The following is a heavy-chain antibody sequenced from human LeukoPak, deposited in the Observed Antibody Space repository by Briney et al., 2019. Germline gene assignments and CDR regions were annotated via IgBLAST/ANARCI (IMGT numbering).Heavy chain of an antibody. D-gene: IGHD2-15*01. Sequence: PGGSLRLSCAASGFTFSSYGIHWVRQAPGKGLEWVAFIRNDGSNKYYADSVKGRFTVSRDNSKNTLYLQMNSLRVEDAAVYYCAFPRYCSGGSCYPFDYWGQGTLVTVSS. V-gene: IGHV3-30*02. CDR2: IRNDGSNK. J-gene: IGHJ4*02. CDR1: GFTFSSYG. CDR3: AFPRYCSGGSCYPFDY.